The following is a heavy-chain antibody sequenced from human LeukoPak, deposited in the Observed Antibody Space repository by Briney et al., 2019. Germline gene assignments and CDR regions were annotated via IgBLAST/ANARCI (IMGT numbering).Heavy chain of an antibody. Sequence: PGGSLRLSCAASGFTFSDYYMTWIRQAPGKGLEWVSYISSSGSSIYYAGSVKGRFTISRDNAKNSLYLQMNSLRAEDAAVYYCARGGSDFAASDFWGQGTLVTVSS. CDR2: ISSSGSSI. CDR3: ARGGSDFAASDF. J-gene: IGHJ4*02. CDR1: GFTFSDYY. D-gene: IGHD1-26*01. V-gene: IGHV3-11*01.